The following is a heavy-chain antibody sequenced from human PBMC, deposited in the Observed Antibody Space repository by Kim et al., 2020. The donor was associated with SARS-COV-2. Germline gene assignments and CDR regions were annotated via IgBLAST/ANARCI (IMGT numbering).Heavy chain of an antibody. CDR3: ARGRAAGYYDFWSGYPSYYYMDV. D-gene: IGHD3-3*01. J-gene: IGHJ6*03. Sequence: ASVKVSCKASGYTFTSYGISWVRQAPGQGLEWMGWISAYNGNTNYAQKLQGRVNMTTDTSTSTAYMELRSRRSYDTAVYSCARGRAAGYYDFWSGYPSYYYMDVWGKGTTVTVSS. CDR2: ISAYNGNT. V-gene: IGHV1-18*01. CDR1: GYTFTSYG.